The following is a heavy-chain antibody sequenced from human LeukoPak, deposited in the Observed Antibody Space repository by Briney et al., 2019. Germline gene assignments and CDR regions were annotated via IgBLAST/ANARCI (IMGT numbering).Heavy chain of an antibody. Sequence: SETLSLTCTVSGGSISSYYWSWIRQPPGKGLEWIGYIYYSGSTNYNPSLKSRVTISADTSKKQFSLKLRSVTAADTAVYYCARTGDGYNYYNYYYVDVWGKGTTVTVTS. J-gene: IGHJ6*03. CDR3: ARTGDGYNYYNYYYVDV. CDR1: GGSISSYY. CDR2: IYYSGST. V-gene: IGHV4-59*01. D-gene: IGHD5-24*01.